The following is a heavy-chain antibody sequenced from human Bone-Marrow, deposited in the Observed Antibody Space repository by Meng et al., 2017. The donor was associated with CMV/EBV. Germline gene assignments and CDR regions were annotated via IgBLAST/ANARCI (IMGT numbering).Heavy chain of an antibody. J-gene: IGHJ4*02. V-gene: IGHV3-33*03. CDR3: AKDIDGYMSFDY. CDR2: IWYDGSNK. CDR1: GFTFSSYG. Sequence: GESLKISCAASGFTFSSYGMHWVRQAPGKGLEWVAVIWYDGSNKYYADSVKGRFTISRDNSKDSLYLQMNSLRAEDTAFYYCAKDIDGYMSFDYWGQGTLVTVSS. D-gene: IGHD5-24*01.